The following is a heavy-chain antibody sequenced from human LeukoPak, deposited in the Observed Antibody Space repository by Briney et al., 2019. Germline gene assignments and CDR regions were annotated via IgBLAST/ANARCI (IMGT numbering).Heavy chain of an antibody. CDR2: ISSSSSTI. V-gene: IGHV3-48*01. J-gene: IGHJ3*02. CDR3: ASARFLEWPRAFDI. Sequence: GGSLRLSCAASGFTFSSYSMNWVRQAPGKGLEWVSYISSSSSTIYYADSVKGRFTISRDNAKNSLYPQMNSLRAEDTAVYYCASARFLEWPRAFDIWGQGTMVTVSS. CDR1: GFTFSSYS. D-gene: IGHD3-3*01.